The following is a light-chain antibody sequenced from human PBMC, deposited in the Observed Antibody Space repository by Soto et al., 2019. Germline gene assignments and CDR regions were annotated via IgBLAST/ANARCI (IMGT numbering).Light chain of an antibody. CDR3: QQSYNVPRT. V-gene: IGKV1-39*01. CDR1: ENIPGY. Sequence: IEITQSPLSLSASVGDRVTITCRASENIPGYLHWYQQKPGKAPKLLIYAASRLQTGVPSRFSGSGSGTDFTLTITSLHPEDFATYYCQQSYNVPRTFGQGTKVDIK. J-gene: IGKJ1*01. CDR2: AAS.